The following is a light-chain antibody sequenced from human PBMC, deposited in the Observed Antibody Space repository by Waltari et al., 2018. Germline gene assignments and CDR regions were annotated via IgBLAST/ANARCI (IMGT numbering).Light chain of an antibody. Sequence: DIQMTQSPSTLSASVGDRVTITCRASQNIESWVAWYQQRPGKGPKLLIYETSTLEVGVPSRFIGSRSETDFTLTISSLQPDDFSTDFCQRYDSFPLSFGGGTKVEIE. CDR3: QRYDSFPLS. CDR2: ETS. CDR1: QNIESW. V-gene: IGKV1-5*03. J-gene: IGKJ4*01.